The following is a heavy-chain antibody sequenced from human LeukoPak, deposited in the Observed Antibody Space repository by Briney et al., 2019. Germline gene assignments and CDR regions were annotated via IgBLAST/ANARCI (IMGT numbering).Heavy chain of an antibody. D-gene: IGHD1-1*01. J-gene: IGHJ5*02. CDR3: ARHWIETTKTYSYWFDP. CDR1: GDSINNHY. Sequence: PSETLSLTCTVSGDSINNHYWSRIRQSPGKGLEWIGFINTRGSTNYNPSLKSRVTMSGDTSKNQVSQTLNSVTAADTAVYYCARHWIETTKTYSYWFDPWGQGTLVTVSS. V-gene: IGHV4-4*09. CDR2: INTRGST.